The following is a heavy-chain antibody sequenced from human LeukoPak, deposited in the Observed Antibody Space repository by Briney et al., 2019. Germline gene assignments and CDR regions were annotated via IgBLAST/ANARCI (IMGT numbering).Heavy chain of an antibody. J-gene: IGHJ6*02. D-gene: IGHD5-18*01. CDR3: ARGPYSYGLYYYYGMDV. CDR2: INHSGST. CDR1: GGSFSGYY. Sequence: SETPSLTCAVYGGSFSGYYWSWIRQPPGKGLEWIGEINHSGSTNYNPSLKSRVTISVDTSKNQFSLKLSSVTAADTAVYYCARGPYSYGLYYYYGMDVWGQGTTVTVSS. V-gene: IGHV4-34*01.